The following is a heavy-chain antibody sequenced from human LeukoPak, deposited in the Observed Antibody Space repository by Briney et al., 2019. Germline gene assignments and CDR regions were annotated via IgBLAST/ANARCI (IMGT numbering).Heavy chain of an antibody. V-gene: IGHV3-23*01. CDR1: GFVFSSQD. Sequence: GVSLRLSCAASGFVFSSQDMGWVRQAPGKGLEWDSAISDGGSRTYYADSVKGRFTISRDNSKNTLHLQMNSLRAEDTAVYYCAKDARRSSGWYFFDHWGQGTLVTVSS. CDR2: ISDGGSRT. J-gene: IGHJ4*02. CDR3: AKDARRSSGWYFFDH. D-gene: IGHD6-19*01.